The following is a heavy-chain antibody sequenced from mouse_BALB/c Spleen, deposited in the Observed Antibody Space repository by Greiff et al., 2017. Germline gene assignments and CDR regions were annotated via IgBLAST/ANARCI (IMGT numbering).Heavy chain of an antibody. V-gene: IGHV1-54*01. CDR3: ARGAATSFYYAMDY. Sequence: QVQLQQSGAELVRPGTSVKVSCKASGYAFTNYLIEWVKQRPGQGLEWIGVINPGSGGTNYNEKFKGKATLTADKSSSTAYMQLSSLTSDDSAVYFCARGAATSFYYAMDYWGQGTSVTVSS. CDR2: INPGSGGT. D-gene: IGHD1-2*01. CDR1: GYAFTNYL. J-gene: IGHJ4*01.